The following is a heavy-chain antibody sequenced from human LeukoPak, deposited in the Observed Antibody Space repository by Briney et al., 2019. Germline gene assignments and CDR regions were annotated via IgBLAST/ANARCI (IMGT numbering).Heavy chain of an antibody. CDR3: ARGPMAPAIDY. CDR1: GFIFSGYV. CDR2: ISSSGSYI. D-gene: IGHD2-15*01. Sequence: GGSLRLSCTASGFIFSGYVMNWVRQAPGKGLQWVSSISSSGSYIYYADSVKGRFAISRDNAKNSLYVRMNSLRAEDTAVYYCARGPMAPAIDYWGQGILVTVSS. J-gene: IGHJ4*02. V-gene: IGHV3-21*01.